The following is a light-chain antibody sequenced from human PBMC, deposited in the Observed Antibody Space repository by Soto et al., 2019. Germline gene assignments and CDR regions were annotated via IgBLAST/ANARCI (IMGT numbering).Light chain of an antibody. V-gene: IGLV2-18*01. CDR2: EVS. CDR1: SSDVGSYNR. J-gene: IGLJ1*01. Sequence: QSVLTHPPSVSGSPVQSVTISCTGTSSDVGSYNRGSWSQQPPGTAPKPMFYEVSNRPSGVHDRSSGYESGHTASLTISGLQSEQEADIHCSLYTSSSTFHFGSGTNVAVL. CDR3: SLYTSSSTFH.